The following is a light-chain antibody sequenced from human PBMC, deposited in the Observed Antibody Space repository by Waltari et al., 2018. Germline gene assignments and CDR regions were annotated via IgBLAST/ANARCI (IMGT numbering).Light chain of an antibody. Sequence: ELVLTQSPATLSLSPGQRAALSCSASQDVNDYLAWYQQKPGKPPRLLIYDASKRATGIPARFSGSGSGTDFTLTISTLEPEDFGVYYCQQRYAFGGGTKVEI. CDR3: QQRYA. V-gene: IGKV3-11*01. CDR2: DAS. J-gene: IGKJ4*01. CDR1: QDVNDY.